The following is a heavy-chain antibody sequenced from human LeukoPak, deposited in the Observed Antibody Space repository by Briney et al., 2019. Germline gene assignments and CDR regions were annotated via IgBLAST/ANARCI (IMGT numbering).Heavy chain of an antibody. J-gene: IGHJ5*02. V-gene: IGHV4-39*01. CDR3: ARRLPGFLVRGVLNGNWFDP. Sequence: SETLSLTCTVSGGSISSSSTYYWGWVRQPPGKGLEWIGSMYYSGSTYYNPSLKSRLTISVDTSKNQFSLKLSSVTAADTAVYYCARRLPGFLVRGVLNGNWFDPWGQGTLVTVSS. D-gene: IGHD3-10*01. CDR2: MYYSGST. CDR1: GGSISSSSTYY.